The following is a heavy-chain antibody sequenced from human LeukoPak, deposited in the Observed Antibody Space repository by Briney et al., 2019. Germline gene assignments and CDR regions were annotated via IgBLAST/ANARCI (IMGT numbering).Heavy chain of an antibody. CDR2: IYYSGST. CDR1: GDSISTYY. CDR3: ARGGVTMVRGVIITRFDY. Sequence: PSETLSLTCTVSGDSISTYYWSWIRQPPGKGLESIGYIYYSGSTNYNPSLKSRVTISVDTSKNQFSLKLSSVTAADTAVYYCARGGVTMVRGVIITRFDYWGQGTLVTVSS. V-gene: IGHV4-59*01. J-gene: IGHJ4*02. D-gene: IGHD3-10*01.